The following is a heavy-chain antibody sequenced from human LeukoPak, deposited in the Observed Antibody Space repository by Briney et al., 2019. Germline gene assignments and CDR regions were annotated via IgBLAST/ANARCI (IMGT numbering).Heavy chain of an antibody. D-gene: IGHD6-13*01. CDR3: ARGLGPYSSSWQNWFDP. V-gene: IGHV4-34*01. Sequence: SETLSLTCAVYGGSFSGYYWTWIRQPPGKGLEWIGEISHSGRANYNPSLKSRVTISVDTSKNQFSLKVNSVTAADTAVYYCARGLGPYSSSWQNWFDPWGQGTLVTVSS. CDR1: GGSFSGYY. CDR2: ISHSGRA. J-gene: IGHJ5*02.